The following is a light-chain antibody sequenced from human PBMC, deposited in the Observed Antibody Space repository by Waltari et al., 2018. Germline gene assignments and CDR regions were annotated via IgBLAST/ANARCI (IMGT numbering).Light chain of an antibody. CDR3: SSYTASSTWV. J-gene: IGLJ3*02. CDR1: SSDIGDYNY. Sequence: QSALTQPASVSGSPGQSITLSCIGPSSDIGDYNYVSWYQQHVGKAPKLMIYDVNKRPSGVSYRFSGSKSGNTASLTISGLQAEDEADYYCSSYTASSTWVFGGGTKLTVL. V-gene: IGLV2-14*01. CDR2: DVN.